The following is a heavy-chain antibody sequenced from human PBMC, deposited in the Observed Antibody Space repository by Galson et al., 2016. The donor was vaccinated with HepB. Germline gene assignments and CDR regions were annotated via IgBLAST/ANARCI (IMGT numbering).Heavy chain of an antibody. CDR2: IYSDGTT. CDR1: GFTVSFNS. CDR3: ARDSDSGYSYGSFDF. D-gene: IGHD5-18*01. J-gene: IGHJ4*02. Sequence: LRLSCAVSGFTVSFNSMSWVRQAPGKGLEWLSLIYSDGTTHYADSVRGRFTISRDNSRNTLFLQLNSLRAEDTAIYYCARDSDSGYSYGSFDFWGQGTLVTVSS. V-gene: IGHV3-53*01.